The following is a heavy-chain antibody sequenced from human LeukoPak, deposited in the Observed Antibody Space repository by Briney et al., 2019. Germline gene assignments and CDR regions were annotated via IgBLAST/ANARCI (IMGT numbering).Heavy chain of an antibody. CDR3: ARKSASGNYPLDY. V-gene: IGHV3-23*01. CDR2: ISGSGGST. CDR1: GFTFSSYA. Sequence: PGGSLRLSCAASGFTFSSYAMSWVRQAPGKGLRWVSAISGSGGSTYYADSVKGRFTISRDNSKNTLYLQMNSLRAEDTAVYYCARKSASGNYPLDYWGQGTLVTVSS. D-gene: IGHD3-10*01. J-gene: IGHJ4*02.